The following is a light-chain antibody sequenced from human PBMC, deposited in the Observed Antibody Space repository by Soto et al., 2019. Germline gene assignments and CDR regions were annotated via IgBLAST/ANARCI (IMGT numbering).Light chain of an antibody. CDR2: RNN. Sequence: QSVLTQAPSASGTPGQSVTISCSGSSSNIGTNSVYWYQHLPGTAPKLLIYRNNQRPSGVPDRFSGTKSGTSASLAISGLRSEDETDYYCAAWDDSMTSYVFGTGTKLTVL. V-gene: IGLV1-47*01. CDR1: SSNIGTNS. J-gene: IGLJ1*01. CDR3: AAWDDSMTSYV.